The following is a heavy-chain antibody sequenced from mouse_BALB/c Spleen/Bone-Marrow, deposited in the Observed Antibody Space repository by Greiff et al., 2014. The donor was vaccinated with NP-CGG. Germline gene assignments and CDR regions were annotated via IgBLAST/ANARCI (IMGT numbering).Heavy chain of an antibody. J-gene: IGHJ2*01. V-gene: IGHV5-9-1*01. CDR1: GFTFSTYA. CDR2: ISSGGSYT. D-gene: IGHD1-1*01. Sequence: EVKLVESGGGLVKPGGSLKLSCAASGFTFSTYAMSWVRQTPEKRLEWVATISSGGSYTYYPDSVKGRFTISRDNAKNTLYLQMSSLRSEDTAMYYCARMTTVVATGDYWGQGTTLTVSS. CDR3: ARMTTVVATGDY.